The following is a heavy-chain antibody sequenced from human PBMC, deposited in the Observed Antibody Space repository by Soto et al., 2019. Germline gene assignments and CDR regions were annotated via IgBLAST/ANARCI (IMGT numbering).Heavy chain of an antibody. V-gene: IGHV3-30*18. CDR2: ISYDGSNK. D-gene: IGHD6-13*01. CDR3: AKDRSRRAAAGTVLDY. Sequence: GGSLRLSCAASGFTFSSYGMHWVRQAPGKGLEWVAVISYDGSNKYYADSVKGRFTISRDNSKNTLYLQMNSLRAEDTAVYYCAKDRSRRAAAGTVLDYWGQGTLVTVSS. J-gene: IGHJ4*02. CDR1: GFTFSSYG.